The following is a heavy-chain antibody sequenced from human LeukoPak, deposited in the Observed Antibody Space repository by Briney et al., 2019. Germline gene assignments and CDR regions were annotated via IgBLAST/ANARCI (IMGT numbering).Heavy chain of an antibody. CDR2: ISSSGNTK. CDR3: ARLSPSNYYGSGSYVSV. D-gene: IGHD3-10*01. CDR1: GFTFSDYY. V-gene: IGHV3-11*04. J-gene: IGHJ4*02. Sequence: GGSLRLSCAASGFTFSDYYMSWIRQAPGEGLEWVSDISSSGNTKYYADSVRGRFTISRDNAKNSLFLQISSLRVEDSAVYYCARLSPSNYYGSGSYVSVWGQGTLVTVSS.